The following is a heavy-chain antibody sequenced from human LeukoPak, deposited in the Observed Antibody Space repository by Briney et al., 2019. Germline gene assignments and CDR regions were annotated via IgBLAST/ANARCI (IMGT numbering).Heavy chain of an antibody. CDR1: GGSIRGYY. CDR3: ARVTYNGYQHFDY. CDR2: IHHRGTT. J-gene: IGHJ4*02. D-gene: IGHD3-10*01. V-gene: IGHV4-34*01. Sequence: SETLSLTCTVSGGSIRGYYLNWIRQPPGKGLEWIGEIHHRGTTYYNPSLRSRVTISVDTSKNQFSLRLTSVTAADTAVYYCARVTYNGYQHFDYWGQGNLVTVS.